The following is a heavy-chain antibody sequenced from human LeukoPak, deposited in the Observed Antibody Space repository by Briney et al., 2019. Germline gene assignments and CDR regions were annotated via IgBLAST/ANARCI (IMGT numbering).Heavy chain of an antibody. J-gene: IGHJ3*02. CDR1: GFTFSSYS. CDR2: IGSSSKSK. V-gene: IGHV3-21*01. D-gene: IGHD5-24*01. CDR3: ARESGGGRGEAFDI. Sequence: GGSLRLSCAASGFTFSSYSMNWVRQAPGKWREWVSSIGSSSKSKYYADSVKGRFTTTRDDAKNSVFLQMNSLRAEDTAMYYCARESGGGRGEAFDIWGQGTMVTVSS.